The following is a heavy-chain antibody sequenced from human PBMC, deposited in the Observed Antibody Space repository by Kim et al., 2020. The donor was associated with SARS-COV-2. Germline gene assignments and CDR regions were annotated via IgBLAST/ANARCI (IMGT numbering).Heavy chain of an antibody. CDR2: IYYSGST. V-gene: IGHV4-59*08. J-gene: IGHJ6*02. CDR1: GGSISSYY. Sequence: SETLSLTCTVSGGSISSYYWSWIRQPPGKGLEWIGYIYYSGSTNYNPSLKSRVTISVDTSKNQFSLKLSSVTAADTAVYYCARVYYYYGMDVWGQGTTVTVSS. CDR3: ARVYYYYGMDV.